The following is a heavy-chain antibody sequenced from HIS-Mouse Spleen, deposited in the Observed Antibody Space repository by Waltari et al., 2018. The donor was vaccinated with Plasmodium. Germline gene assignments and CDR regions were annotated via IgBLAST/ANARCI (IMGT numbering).Heavy chain of an antibody. Sequence: EVQLVESGGGLVQPGGSLRLSCAASGFTFSSYWMGWVRQAPGKGLGRVANIKQDGSEKMYVDSVKGRFTVSRDNAKDSLYLQMNSLRAEDTAVYYCASSWYWYFDLWGRGTLVTVSS. D-gene: IGHD6-13*01. CDR1: GFTFSSYW. CDR3: ASSWYWYFDL. J-gene: IGHJ2*01. V-gene: IGHV3-7*01. CDR2: IKQDGSEK.